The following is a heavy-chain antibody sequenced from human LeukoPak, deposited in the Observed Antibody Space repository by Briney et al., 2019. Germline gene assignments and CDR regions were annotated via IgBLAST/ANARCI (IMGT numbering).Heavy chain of an antibody. J-gene: IGHJ3*02. D-gene: IGHD3-22*01. Sequence: GASVKVSCKASGGTFSSYAISWVRQAPGQGLEWMGWINPNTGDTNYAQKLQGRVTMTTDTSTSTAYMELRSLRSDDTAVYYCARGLWGPMIESAFDIWGQGTMVTVSS. CDR3: ARGLWGPMIESAFDI. CDR1: GGTFSSYA. CDR2: INPNTGDT. V-gene: IGHV1-18*01.